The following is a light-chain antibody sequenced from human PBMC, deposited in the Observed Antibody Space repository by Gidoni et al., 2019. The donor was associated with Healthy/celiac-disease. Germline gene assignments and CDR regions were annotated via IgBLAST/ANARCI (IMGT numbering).Light chain of an antibody. CDR3: PQSYSTPPWT. CDR1: QSISSY. V-gene: IGKV1-39*01. Sequence: DIQMTQSPSSLSASVGDRVTITCRASQSISSYLNWYQQKPGKAPKLLIYAASSLQSGVPSRFSGNGSGTDFTLTISSLQPEEFATYYCPQSYSTPPWTFGQGTKVEIK. J-gene: IGKJ1*01. CDR2: AAS.